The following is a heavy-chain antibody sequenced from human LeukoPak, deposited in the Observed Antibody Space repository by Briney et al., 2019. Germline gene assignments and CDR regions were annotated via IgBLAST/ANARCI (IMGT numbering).Heavy chain of an antibody. Sequence: PGGSLRLSCAASGFTVSSNYMSWVRQAPGKGLEWVPVIYSGGSTYYADSVKGRFTISRDNSKNTLYLQMNSLRAEDTAVYYCARVKYCSSTSCYGIDPWGQGTLVTVSS. D-gene: IGHD2-2*01. V-gene: IGHV3-66*01. CDR2: IYSGGST. J-gene: IGHJ5*02. CDR3: ARVKYCSSTSCYGIDP. CDR1: GFTVSSNY.